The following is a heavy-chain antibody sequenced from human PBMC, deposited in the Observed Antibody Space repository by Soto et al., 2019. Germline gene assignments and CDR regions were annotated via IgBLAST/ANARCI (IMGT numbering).Heavy chain of an antibody. J-gene: IGHJ4*02. Sequence: GGSLRLSCAASGFTFSSYAMHWVRQAPGKGLEWVAVISYDGSNKYYADSVKGRFTISRDNSKNTLYLQMNSLRAEDTAVYYCARLYCSGGSCYSGYFDYWGQGTLVTVSS. V-gene: IGHV3-30-3*01. CDR1: GFTFSSYA. CDR3: ARLYCSGGSCYSGYFDY. D-gene: IGHD2-15*01. CDR2: ISYDGSNK.